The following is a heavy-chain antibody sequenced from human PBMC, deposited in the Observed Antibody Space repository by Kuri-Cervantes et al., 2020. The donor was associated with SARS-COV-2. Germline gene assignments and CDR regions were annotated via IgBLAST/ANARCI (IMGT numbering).Heavy chain of an antibody. V-gene: IGHV4-34*01. CDR1: GGSFSGYY. J-gene: IGHJ6*03. CDR3: SRDCSSNSCSGEQNTDV. CDR2: INHSGST. Sequence: SETLSLTCAVYGGSFSGYYLSWIRQPPGKGLEWIGEINHSGSTKYNPSLKSRDTISVVTSKKPFSLKLSSVTAAGTALYYCSRDCSSNSCSGEQNTDVWGKGTTVTVSS. D-gene: IGHD2-2*01.